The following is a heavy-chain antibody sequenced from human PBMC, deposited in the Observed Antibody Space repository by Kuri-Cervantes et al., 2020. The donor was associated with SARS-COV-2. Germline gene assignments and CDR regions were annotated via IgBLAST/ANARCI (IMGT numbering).Heavy chain of an antibody. CDR2: ISHDGKNK. Sequence: GWSLRLSCAASGFNFSRTDMHWVRQAPGKGLEWVAVISHDGKNKKCIAFGKGRFTISRDNSQNTLYLHMKSLRSEDTAMYYCAKDRVGVQDFWGQGTLVTVSS. J-gene: IGHJ4*02. V-gene: IGHV3-30*18. CDR1: GFNFSRTD. D-gene: IGHD2-21*01. CDR3: AKDRVGVQDF.